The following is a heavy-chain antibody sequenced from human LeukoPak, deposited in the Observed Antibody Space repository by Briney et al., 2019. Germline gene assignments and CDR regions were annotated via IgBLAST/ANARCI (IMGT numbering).Heavy chain of an antibody. J-gene: IGHJ6*03. D-gene: IGHD2-2*01. CDR1: GGSFSGYY. CDR3: ARGDIVVVPAARSYYYYMDV. CDR2: INHSGST. Sequence: SETLSLTCAVYGGSFSGYYWTWIRQPPGKGLEWIGEINHSGSTNYIPSLRSRVTISVDTSKNQFSLKLSSVSAADTAVYYCARGDIVVVPAARSYYYYMDVWGKGTTVTVSS. V-gene: IGHV4-34*01.